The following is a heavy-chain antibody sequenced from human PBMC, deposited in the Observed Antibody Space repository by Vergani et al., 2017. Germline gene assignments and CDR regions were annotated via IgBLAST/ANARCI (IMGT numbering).Heavy chain of an antibody. CDR3: ARLSGYSSSWYTAYYYYYYMDV. Sequence: QVQLQQWGAGLLKPSETLSLTCAVYGGSFSGYYWSWIRQPPGKGLEWIGEINHSGSTNYNPSLKSRVTISVDTSKNQFSLKLSSVTAADTAVYYCARLSGYSSSWYTAYYYYYYMDVWGKGTTVTVSS. J-gene: IGHJ6*03. D-gene: IGHD6-13*01. V-gene: IGHV4-34*01. CDR2: INHSGST. CDR1: GGSFSGYY.